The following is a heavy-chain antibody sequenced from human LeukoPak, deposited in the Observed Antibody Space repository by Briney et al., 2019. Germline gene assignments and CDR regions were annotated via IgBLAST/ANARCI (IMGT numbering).Heavy chain of an antibody. V-gene: IGHV4-4*07. D-gene: IGHD1-26*01. CDR2: IYTSGST. Sequence: SETLSLTCTVSGGSISSYYWSWIRQPAGKGLEWIGRIYTSGSTNYNPSLKSRVTMSVDTSKNQFSLKLSSVTAADTAVYYCARERRVGATLRPSYFDYWGQGTLVTVSS. CDR1: GGSISSYY. CDR3: ARERRVGATLRPSYFDY. J-gene: IGHJ4*02.